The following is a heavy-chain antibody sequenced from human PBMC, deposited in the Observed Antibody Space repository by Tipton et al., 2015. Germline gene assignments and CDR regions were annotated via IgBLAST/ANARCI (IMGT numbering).Heavy chain of an antibody. CDR2: LFYNGNT. D-gene: IGHD3/OR15-3a*01. J-gene: IGHJ4*02. Sequence: TLSLTCTVSGGSIRSYYWSWIRQPPGRGLEWIGHLFYNGNTTYNPSLKSRLTISVDSSMINLSLKLNSMTAADTAVYYCARAIPHYYGLENVGYYFADWGQGTLVTVSS. CDR1: GGSIRSYY. CDR3: ARAIPHYYGLENVGYYFAD. V-gene: IGHV4-59*01.